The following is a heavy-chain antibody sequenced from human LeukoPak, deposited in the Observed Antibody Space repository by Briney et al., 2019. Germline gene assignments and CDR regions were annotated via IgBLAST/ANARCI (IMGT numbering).Heavy chain of an antibody. D-gene: IGHD2-8*01. CDR2: MNTNSGNT. CDR1: GYTFTSYD. Sequence: ASVKVSCKASGYTFTSYDINWVRQATGQGLEWMGWMNTNSGNTGYAQKFQGRVTMTRNTSISTAYMELSSLRSEDTAVYYCARVARYCTNGVCYTVINYFDYWGQGTLVTVSS. V-gene: IGHV1-8*01. J-gene: IGHJ4*02. CDR3: ARVARYCTNGVCYTVINYFDY.